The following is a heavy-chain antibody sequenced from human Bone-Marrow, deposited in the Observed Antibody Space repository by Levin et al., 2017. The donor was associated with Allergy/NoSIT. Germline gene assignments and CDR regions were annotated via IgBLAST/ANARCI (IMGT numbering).Heavy chain of an antibody. D-gene: IGHD1-26*01. CDR1: GYTFTDYY. CDR2: INPNSGET. V-gene: IGHV1-2*02. J-gene: IGHJ4*02. CDR3: AKWSPKSGSYNY. Sequence: ASVKVSCKASGYTFTDYYVHWVRQAPGQGLEWMGRINPNSGETVFARNFQGRVTMTRDASISTAYMELSFLRSDDTAVYFCAKWSPKSGSYNYWGQGTLVTVSS.